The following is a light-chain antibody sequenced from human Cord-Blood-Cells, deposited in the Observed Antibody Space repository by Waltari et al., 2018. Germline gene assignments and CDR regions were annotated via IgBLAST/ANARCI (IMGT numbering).Light chain of an antibody. CDR3: QSYDSSLSGYV. CDR2: GNS. V-gene: IGLV1-40*01. J-gene: IGLJ1*01. CDR1: SSHIGAGYD. Sequence: QSVLTQPPSVSGAPGQRVTISCTGSSSHIGAGYDVHWYQQLPGTAPKLLIYGNSNRPAGVPDRCSGSKSGTSASLAITGLQAEDEADYYCQSYDSSLSGYVFGTGTKVTVL.